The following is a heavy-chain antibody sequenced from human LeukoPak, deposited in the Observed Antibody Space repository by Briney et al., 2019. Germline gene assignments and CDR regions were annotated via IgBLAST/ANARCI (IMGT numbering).Heavy chain of an antibody. D-gene: IGHD2-8*01. CDR1: GFTFSSFG. V-gene: IGHV3-23*01. Sequence: GGSLRLSCAASGFTFSSFGMSWVRQAPGKGLEWVSAISVSGDSTNYADSVKGRFTISRDNSKNTLYLQMNSLRAEDTAVYYCAKVFFMDHWGQGTLVTVSS. J-gene: IGHJ4*02. CDR2: ISVSGDST. CDR3: AKVFFMDH.